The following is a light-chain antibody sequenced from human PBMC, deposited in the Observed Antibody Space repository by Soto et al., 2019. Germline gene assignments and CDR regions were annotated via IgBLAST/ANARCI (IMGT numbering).Light chain of an antibody. Sequence: QSALTQPRSVSGSPGQSVTVSCTGTSSDVGGYNYVSWYHHHPGKAPQLMIYDVSKRPSGVPDRFSGSKSGNTASLTISGLQAEDEADYYCCSYAGSYTFVFGAGTKLTVL. J-gene: IGLJ1*01. CDR1: SSDVGGYNY. V-gene: IGLV2-11*01. CDR3: CSYAGSYTFV. CDR2: DVS.